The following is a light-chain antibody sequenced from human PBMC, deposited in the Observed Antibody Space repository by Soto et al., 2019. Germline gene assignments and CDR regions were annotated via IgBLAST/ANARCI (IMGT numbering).Light chain of an antibody. CDR3: LQHNTYPPT. CDR1: QGISSW. Sequence: DIQITQSPSSVSSCLVDRVTITCRASQGISSWLAWYQQKPGKAPKLLIYAASTLQSGVPSRFSGSGSGTEFTLTISSLQPEDFATYYCLQHNTYPPTFGQGTKVDIK. J-gene: IGKJ1*01. V-gene: IGKV1-12*01. CDR2: AAS.